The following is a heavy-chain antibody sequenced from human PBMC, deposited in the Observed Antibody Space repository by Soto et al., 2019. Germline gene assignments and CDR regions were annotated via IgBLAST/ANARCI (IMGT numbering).Heavy chain of an antibody. Sequence: SETLSLTCTVSGASISGFYWSWIRKSAGKGLEWIGRIYATGTTDYNPSLKSRVMMSVDTSKKQFSLKLRSVTAADTAVYYCVRDGTKTLRDWFDPWGQGISVTAPQ. CDR2: IYATGTT. V-gene: IGHV4-4*07. D-gene: IGHD1-1*01. CDR3: VRDGTKTLRDWFDP. J-gene: IGHJ5*02. CDR1: GASISGFY.